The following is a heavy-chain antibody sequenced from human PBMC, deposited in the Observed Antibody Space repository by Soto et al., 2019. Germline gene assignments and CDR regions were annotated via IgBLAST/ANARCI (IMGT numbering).Heavy chain of an antibody. CDR2: IPDSGEST. CDR3: ANDRTVFDSHFDQ. D-gene: IGHD3-22*01. V-gene: IGHV3-23*01. Sequence: LRLSWTASGFTFSNYAMSWVRQAPGKGLEWVSGIPDSGESTYYAASVKGTFSISRDNTKNTLLLQMNSLRGEATALYHCANDRTVFDSHFDQWGRGTLVT. J-gene: IGHJ4*02. CDR1: GFTFSNYA.